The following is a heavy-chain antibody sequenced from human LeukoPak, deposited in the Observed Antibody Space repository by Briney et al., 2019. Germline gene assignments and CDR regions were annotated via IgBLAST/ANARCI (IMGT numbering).Heavy chain of an antibody. CDR2: IYSSGTT. V-gene: IGHV4-61*02. J-gene: IGHJ3*02. CDR3: ASLTTAEAFDI. CDR1: GGSISSGSYY. D-gene: IGHD3-22*01. Sequence: SQTLSLTCTVSGGSISSGSYYWSWIRQPAGKGLEWIGRIYSSGTTNYNPSLKSRVTISVDTSKNQFSLKLSSVTAADTAVYYCASLTTAEAFDIWGQGTMVTVSS.